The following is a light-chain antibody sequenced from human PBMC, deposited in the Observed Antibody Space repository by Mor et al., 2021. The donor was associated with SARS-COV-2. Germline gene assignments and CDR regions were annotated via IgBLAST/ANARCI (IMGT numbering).Light chain of an antibody. V-gene: IGKV1-5*03. CDR2: KAS. CDR1: QSISSW. Sequence: SVGDRVTITCRASQSISSWLAWYQQKPGKAPKLLIYKASTSESGVPSRFSGSGSGTEFTLTISSLQPDDFATYYCQQYNSYPWTFGQGTKVE. J-gene: IGKJ1*01. CDR3: QQYNSYPWT.